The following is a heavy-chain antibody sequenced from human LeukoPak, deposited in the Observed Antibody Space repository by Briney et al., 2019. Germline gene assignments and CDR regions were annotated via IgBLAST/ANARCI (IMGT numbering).Heavy chain of an antibody. CDR1: GFTFSSYA. CDR2: ISDSGDYT. Sequence: GGSLTLSCAGSGFTFSSYAMSWVRQAPGQGLEWVSVISDSGDYTSYADSVRGRFTISRDNSRNTLYLQMISLRPEDTAVYYCAKDTSIGKYCTNGVCSPFDYWGKGTLVTVSS. V-gene: IGHV3-23*01. J-gene: IGHJ4*02. D-gene: IGHD2-8*01. CDR3: AKDTSIGKYCTNGVCSPFDY.